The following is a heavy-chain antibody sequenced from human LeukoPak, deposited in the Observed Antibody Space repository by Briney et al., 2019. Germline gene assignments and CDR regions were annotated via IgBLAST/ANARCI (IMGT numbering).Heavy chain of an antibody. J-gene: IGHJ6*02. CDR3: ARLRRGCSGGDCYLDYYGMDV. D-gene: IGHD2-21*02. CDR2: IYYSGST. Sequence: SSETLSLTCIVSGGSISSSDYYWGWIRQPPGKGLEWIGSIYYSGSTYYNPSLKSRVTISVDTSKNQFSLNLSSVTAADTAVYFCARLRRGCSGGDCYLDYYGMDVWGQGTTVTVSS. V-gene: IGHV4-39*01. CDR1: GGSISSSDYY.